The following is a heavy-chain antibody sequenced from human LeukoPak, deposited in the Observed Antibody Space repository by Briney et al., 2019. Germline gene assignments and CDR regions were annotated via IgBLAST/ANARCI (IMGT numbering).Heavy chain of an antibody. D-gene: IGHD6-13*01. V-gene: IGHV1-18*01. Sequence: ASVTVSCKASGYTFTIYGISWVRQAPGQGLEWMGWISAYNGNTNYAQKLQGRVTMTTDTSTSTAYMELRSLRSDDTAVYYCARDRRPGAAAGTLWWFDPWGQGTLVTVSS. CDR3: ARDRRPGAAAGTLWWFDP. CDR1: GYTFTIYG. CDR2: ISAYNGNT. J-gene: IGHJ5*02.